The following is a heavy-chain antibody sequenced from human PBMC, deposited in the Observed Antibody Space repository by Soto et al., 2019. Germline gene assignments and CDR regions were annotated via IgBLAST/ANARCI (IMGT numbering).Heavy chain of an antibody. D-gene: IGHD3-3*01. V-gene: IGHV3-33*01. CDR2: IWYDGSNK. CDR1: GFTFTSYG. CDR3: ARGRRFLEWLDY. Sequence: ESGGGVVQPGRSLTLSCVASGFTFTSYGIHWVRQAPGKGLEWVAVIWYDGSNKYYGDSVKGRFSISRDNSKNTVYLQMNSLRAEDTAVYYCARGRRFLEWLDYWGQGTLVSVSS. J-gene: IGHJ4*02.